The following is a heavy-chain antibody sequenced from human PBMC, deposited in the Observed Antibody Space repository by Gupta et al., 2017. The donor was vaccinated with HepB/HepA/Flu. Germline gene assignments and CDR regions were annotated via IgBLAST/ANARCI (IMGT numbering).Heavy chain of an antibody. J-gene: IGHJ4*02. CDR1: GFTFSSYA. CDR3: ARAGTYGDYAYDY. V-gene: IGHV3-30-3*01. D-gene: IGHD4-17*01. CDR2: ISYDGSNK. Sequence: QVQLVESGGGVVQPGRSLRLSCAASGFTFSSYAMHWVRQAPGKGLEWVAVISYDGSNKYYADSVKGRFTISRDNSKNTLYLQMNSLRAEDTAVYYCARAGTYGDYAYDYWGQGTLVTVSS.